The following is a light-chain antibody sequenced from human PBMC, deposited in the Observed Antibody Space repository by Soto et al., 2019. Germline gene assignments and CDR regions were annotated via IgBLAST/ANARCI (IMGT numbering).Light chain of an antibody. CDR3: QHYGSSPET. J-gene: IGKJ1*01. CDR2: DAS. V-gene: IGKV3D-20*01. CDR1: QSVSNTY. Sequence: EIVLTQSHAPLSLSPGDRATLSCGASQSVSNTYLAWYQQKPGLAPRLLIYDASYRANGIPARFSGSGSGTDFTLTISRLEPEDFVVYYCQHYGSSPETFGQGTRVDIK.